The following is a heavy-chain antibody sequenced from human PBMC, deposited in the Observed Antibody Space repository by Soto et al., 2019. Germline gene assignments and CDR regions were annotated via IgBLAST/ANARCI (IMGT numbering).Heavy chain of an antibody. CDR1: NGSVNSDTHY. D-gene: IGHD3-10*01. Sequence: SETLSLTCTVSNGSVNSDTHYWSWIRQPPGKGLEWIAYIYYFGSANYNPSLKSRVTISVDTSKNQFSLNLRSVTAADTAVYYCARGFAGFGARDDYWGQGTLVTVSS. CDR2: IYYFGSA. J-gene: IGHJ4*02. CDR3: ARGFAGFGARDDY. V-gene: IGHV4-61*01.